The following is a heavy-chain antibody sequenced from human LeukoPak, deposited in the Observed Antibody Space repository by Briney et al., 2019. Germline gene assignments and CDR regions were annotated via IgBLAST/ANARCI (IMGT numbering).Heavy chain of an antibody. J-gene: IGHJ4*02. CDR2: IHHSGST. CDR1: GGSFSGYS. CDR3: VDIVVVPAAIIFDY. Sequence: SETLSLTCAVYGGSFSGYSWSWIRQPPGKGLEWIGEIHHSGSTNYNPSLKSRVTISVDTSKNQFSLKLSSVTAADTAVYYCVDIVVVPAAIIFDYWGQGTQVTVSS. V-gene: IGHV4-34*01. D-gene: IGHD2-2*03.